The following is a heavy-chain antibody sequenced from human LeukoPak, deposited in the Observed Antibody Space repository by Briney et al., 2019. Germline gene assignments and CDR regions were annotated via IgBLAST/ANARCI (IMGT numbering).Heavy chain of an antibody. D-gene: IGHD7-27*01. CDR1: GGSFSGYY. J-gene: IGHJ4*02. Sequence: SETLSLTCAVYGGSFSGYYWSWIRQPPGKGLEWIGEINHSGSTNYNPSLKSRVTISVDTSKNQFSLKLSSVTAADTAVYYCARGPSRTLGQIDYWGQGTLVTVSS. V-gene: IGHV4-34*01. CDR3: ARGPSRTLGQIDY. CDR2: INHSGST.